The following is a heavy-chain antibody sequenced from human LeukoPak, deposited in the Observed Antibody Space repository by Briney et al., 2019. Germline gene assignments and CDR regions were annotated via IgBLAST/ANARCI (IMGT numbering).Heavy chain of an antibody. CDR2: IRYDGSNK. V-gene: IGHV3-30*02. CDR3: AKGYGDKGDYFDY. D-gene: IGHD4-17*01. J-gene: IGHJ4*02. CDR1: GFTFSSYG. Sequence: GGSLRLSCAASGFTFSSYGMHWVRQAPGKGLEWVAFIRYDGSNKYYADSVKGRFTISRDNSKNTLYLQMDSLRAEDTAVYYCAKGYGDKGDYFDYWGQGTLVTVSS.